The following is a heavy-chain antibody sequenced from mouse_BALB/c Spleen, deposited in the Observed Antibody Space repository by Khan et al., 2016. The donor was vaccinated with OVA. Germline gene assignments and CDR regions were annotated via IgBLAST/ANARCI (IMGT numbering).Heavy chain of an antibody. J-gene: IGHJ1*01. CDR1: GFTFSSFG. V-gene: IGHV5-17*02. D-gene: IGHD2-1*01. CDR2: MSSGSSTI. CDR3: VRSGGNCHWCFDV. Sequence: EVELVESGGGLVQPGGSRKLSCAASGFTFSSFGMHWVRQAPKKGLEWVAYMSSGSSTIYYVDTVKGRFTISRDNPKNTLFLQMTSLRSEDTAMYYCVRSGGNCHWCFDVWGEGTSGTGSS.